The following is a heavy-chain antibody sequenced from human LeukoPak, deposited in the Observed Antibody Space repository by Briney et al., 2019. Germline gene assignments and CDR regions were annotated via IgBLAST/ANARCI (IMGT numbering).Heavy chain of an antibody. J-gene: IGHJ5*02. D-gene: IGHD6-13*01. Sequence: SQTLSLTCTVSGDSISSGSYYWSWIRQPAGKGLEWIGRIHTSGSTNYNPSLKSRVTISVDTSKNQFSLKLSSVTAADTAVYYCARAVVYTSSWYESCLDPWGQGTLVTGSS. CDR3: ARAVVYTSSWYESCLDP. CDR2: IHTSGST. CDR1: GDSISSGSYY. V-gene: IGHV4-61*02.